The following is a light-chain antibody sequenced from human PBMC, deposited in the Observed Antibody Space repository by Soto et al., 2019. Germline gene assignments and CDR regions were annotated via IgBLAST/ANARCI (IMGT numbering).Light chain of an antibody. CDR3: SSYAGSKTL. V-gene: IGLV2-8*01. CDR1: SIDVGGYNY. CDR2: EVS. J-gene: IGLJ2*01. Sequence: QSALTQLPSASGSPGQSVTISCTGTSIDVGGYNYVSWYQQHPGKAPKLMIYEVSKRPSGVPDRFSGSKSGNTASLTVSGLQAEDEADYYCSSYAGSKTLFGEGTKLTVL.